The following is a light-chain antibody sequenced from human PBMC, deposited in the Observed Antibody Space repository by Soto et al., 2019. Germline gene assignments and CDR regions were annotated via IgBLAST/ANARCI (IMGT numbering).Light chain of an antibody. Sequence: EIVMTQSPATLSVSPGERATLSCRASQIVSSSYLAWYQQKPGQAPRLLIYGASSRATGIPDRFSGSGSGTDFTLTISSLQPEDFATYYCQQSYSAPPITFGQGTRLEIK. J-gene: IGKJ5*01. V-gene: IGKV3-20*01. CDR1: QIVSSSY. CDR3: QQSYSAPPIT. CDR2: GAS.